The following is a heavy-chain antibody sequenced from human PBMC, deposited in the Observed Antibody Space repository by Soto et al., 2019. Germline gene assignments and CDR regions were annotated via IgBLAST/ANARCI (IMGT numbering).Heavy chain of an antibody. CDR1: GGYFNNRQTLNSYP. Sequence: QVQVVQSGAEVKRPGSSVNVSCKASGGYFNNRQTLNSYPISWVRQAPGQGLGWMGGIIPLFGTTNYAQRFQGRVTITADKSTSTTYLELNNVTSDDTAVYYCAKSWGGEIYYYYSAMDVWGQGTTVTVSS. J-gene: IGHJ6*02. CDR3: AKSWGGEIYYYYSAMDV. CDR2: IIPLFGTT. D-gene: IGHD3-16*01. V-gene: IGHV1-69*06.